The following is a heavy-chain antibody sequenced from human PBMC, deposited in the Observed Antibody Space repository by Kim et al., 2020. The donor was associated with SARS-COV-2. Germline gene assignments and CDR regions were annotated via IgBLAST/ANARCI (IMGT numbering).Heavy chain of an antibody. Sequence: KHRYTISRDNSKNTLYQQMNSQRAEDTAVYYCAKPRRVGATRYYYYGMDVWGQGTTVTVSS. V-gene: IGHV3-30*02. CDR3: AKPRRVGATRYYYYGMDV. D-gene: IGHD1-26*01. J-gene: IGHJ6*02.